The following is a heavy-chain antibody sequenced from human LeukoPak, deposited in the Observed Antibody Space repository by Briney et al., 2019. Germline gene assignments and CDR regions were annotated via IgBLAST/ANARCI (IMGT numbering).Heavy chain of an antibody. V-gene: IGHV4-34*01. CDR1: GGSISTYY. D-gene: IGHD3-16*02. CDR3: ARGYYDYVWGSYRYNWFDP. CDR2: INHSGST. J-gene: IGHJ5*02. Sequence: SETLSLTCTVSGGSISTYYWSWIRQPPGKGLEWIGEINHSGSTNYNPSLKSRVTISVDTSKNQFSLKLSSVTAADTAVYYCARGYYDYVWGSYRYNWFDPWGQGTLVTVSS.